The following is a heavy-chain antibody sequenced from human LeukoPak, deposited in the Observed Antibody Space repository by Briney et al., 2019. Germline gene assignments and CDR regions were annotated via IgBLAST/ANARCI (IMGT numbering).Heavy chain of an antibody. V-gene: IGHV4-34*01. CDR3: ASGGLRVTTGTVLSWAFDY. D-gene: IGHD4-17*01. Sequence: PWDIIPLTSAADVGSISGDYCSGIRAPPKKRQEWTVEINHSGNTNYTDSVKGRFTISRDTSKNQLSLKLSSLTAVDTAVYYCASGGLRVTTGTVLSWAFDYWGQGTMVAVSS. CDR1: VGSISGDY. CDR2: INHSGNT. J-gene: IGHJ4*02.